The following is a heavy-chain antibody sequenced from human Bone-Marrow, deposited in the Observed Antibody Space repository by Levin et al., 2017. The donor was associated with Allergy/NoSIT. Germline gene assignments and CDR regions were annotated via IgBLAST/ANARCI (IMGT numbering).Heavy chain of an antibody. CDR3: ARDPVTGDPTKFDY. V-gene: IGHV3-33*01. CDR2: ISYDGSQQ. D-gene: IGHD1-20*01. J-gene: IGHJ4*02. Sequence: SGESLKISCAASGFTFSLYGMHWVRQAPGTGLEWVAFISYDGSQQNYADSVKGRFIISRDNPKNTVRLQMNTLRVEDTGVYYCARDPVTGDPTKFDYWGQGALVTVSS. CDR1: GFTFSLYG.